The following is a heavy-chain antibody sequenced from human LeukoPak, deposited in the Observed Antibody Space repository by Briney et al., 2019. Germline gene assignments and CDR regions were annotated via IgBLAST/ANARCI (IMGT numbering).Heavy chain of an antibody. CDR1: GFTFSDYY. Sequence: GGSLRLSCAASGFTFSDYYMSWIRQAPGKGLEWIAYISSSGSSIQYAESVRGRFTISRDNAKTSLYLQMNSLSAEDTSVYYCARSPQWELPDYWGQGTLVTVSS. J-gene: IGHJ4*02. V-gene: IGHV3-11*04. CDR2: ISSSGSSI. CDR3: ARSPQWELPDY. D-gene: IGHD1-26*01.